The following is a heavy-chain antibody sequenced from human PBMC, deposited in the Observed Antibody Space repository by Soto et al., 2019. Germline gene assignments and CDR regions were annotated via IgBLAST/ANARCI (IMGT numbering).Heavy chain of an antibody. Sequence: NPSETLSLTCTVSGGSISSGGYYWSWIRQHPGKGLEWIGYIYYSGSTYYNPSLKSRVTISVDTSKNQFSLKLSSVTAADTAVHYSPSDHLGAYYSPSCRYSPAAFAIFGPRSTVTV. V-gene: IGHV4-31*03. J-gene: IGHJ3*02. D-gene: IGHD2-21*01. CDR3: PSDHLGAYYSPSCRYSPAAFAI. CDR1: GGSISSGGYY. CDR2: IYYSGST.